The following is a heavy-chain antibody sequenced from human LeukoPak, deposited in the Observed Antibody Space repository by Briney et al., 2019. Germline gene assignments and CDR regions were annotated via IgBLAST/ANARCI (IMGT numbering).Heavy chain of an antibody. CDR1: RYTFSNYD. Sequence: GASVKVSCKASRYTFSNYDINWVRQATGQGLEWMGWMSPNSGNTGYAQKFQGRVTMTRNTSISTAYMELTSLRSEDTAVNYCVGGAPNWGFDYWGQGTLATVSS. CDR2: MSPNSGNT. CDR3: VGGAPNWGFDY. J-gene: IGHJ4*02. V-gene: IGHV1-8*01. D-gene: IGHD7-27*01.